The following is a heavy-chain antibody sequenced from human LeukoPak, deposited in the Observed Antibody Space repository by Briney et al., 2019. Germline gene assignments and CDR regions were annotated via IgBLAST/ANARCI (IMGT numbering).Heavy chain of an antibody. CDR3: ARGSMITFGGVVLSRKGTP. CDR2: INTNTGNP. CDR1: GYTFSRYA. D-gene: IGHD3-16*01. J-gene: IGHJ4*02. Sequence: ASVKVSCKASGYTFSRYAMNWVRQAPGQGLEWMGWINTNTGNPTYAQGFTGRFVFSLDTSVNTAYLQINSLKAEDTAVYYCARGSMITFGGVVLSRKGTPWGQGTLVTVSS. V-gene: IGHV7-4-1*02.